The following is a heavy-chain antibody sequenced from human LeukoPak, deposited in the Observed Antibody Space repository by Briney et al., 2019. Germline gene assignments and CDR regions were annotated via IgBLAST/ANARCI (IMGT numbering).Heavy chain of an antibody. Sequence: SETLSLTCTVSRDSISNYYWNWIRQPPGKGLEWIGYMYYSGSTNYNPSLKSRVTISLDTPKNQFSLRLDSVTAADTAVYYCARGVAGYGPYDYWGQGTLVTVSS. J-gene: IGHJ4*02. CDR3: ARGVAGYGPYDY. D-gene: IGHD5-12*01. CDR1: RDSISNYY. V-gene: IGHV4-59*01. CDR2: MYYSGST.